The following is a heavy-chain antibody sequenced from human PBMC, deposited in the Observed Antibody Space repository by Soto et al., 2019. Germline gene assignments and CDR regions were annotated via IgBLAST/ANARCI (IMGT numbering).Heavy chain of an antibody. Sequence: GGSLRLPCAASGLTFSSYAMSWVRQAPGKGLEWVSAISGSGGSTYYAQQFQARVTITAGEPTSTAYMKLSSLRSEDTAGYYCARDRGPSSGYYPYWFDPWGQGTLVTVSS. J-gene: IGHJ5*02. V-gene: IGHV3-23*01. CDR3: ARDRGPSSGYYPYWFDP. CDR2: ISGSGGST. D-gene: IGHD3-22*01. CDR1: GLTFSSYA.